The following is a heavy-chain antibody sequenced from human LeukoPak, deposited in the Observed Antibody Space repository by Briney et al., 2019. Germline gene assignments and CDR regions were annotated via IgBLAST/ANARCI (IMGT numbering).Heavy chain of an antibody. CDR3: AAGWPNEQYAFDI. CDR1: GYTFTSYY. Sequence: ASVKVSCKASGYTFTSYYMHWVRQAPGQGLEWMGIINPSGGNTNYAQKFQERVTITRDMSTSTAYMELSSLRSEDTAVYYCAAGWPNEQYAFDIWGQGTMVTVSS. D-gene: IGHD1/OR15-1a*01. CDR2: INPSGGNT. V-gene: IGHV1-46*01. J-gene: IGHJ3*02.